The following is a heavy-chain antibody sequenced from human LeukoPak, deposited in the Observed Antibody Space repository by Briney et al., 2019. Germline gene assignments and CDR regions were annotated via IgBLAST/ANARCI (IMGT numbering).Heavy chain of an antibody. Sequence: PGGSLRLSCAASGFTFDDYAMHWVRQAPGKGLEWVSGISWNSGSIGYADSVKGRFTISRDNAKNSLYLQMNSLRAEDTALYYCAEDLVPYMAGAPSNWGQGTLVTASS. V-gene: IGHV3-9*01. CDR3: AEDLVPYMAGAPSN. J-gene: IGHJ4*02. CDR1: GFTFDDYA. CDR2: ISWNSGSI. D-gene: IGHD2-2*01.